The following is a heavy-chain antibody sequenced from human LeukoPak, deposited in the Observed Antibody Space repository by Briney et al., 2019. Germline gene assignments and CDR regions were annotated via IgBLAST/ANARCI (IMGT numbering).Heavy chain of an antibody. Sequence: SVKVSCKASGGTFSSYAISWVRQAPGQGLEWMGGIIPIFGTANYAQKFQGRVAITTDESTSTAYMELSSLRSEDTAVYYCASIYCSGGSCLDYWGQGTLVTVSS. CDR3: ASIYCSGGSCLDY. J-gene: IGHJ4*02. CDR1: GGTFSSYA. D-gene: IGHD2-15*01. CDR2: IIPIFGTA. V-gene: IGHV1-69*05.